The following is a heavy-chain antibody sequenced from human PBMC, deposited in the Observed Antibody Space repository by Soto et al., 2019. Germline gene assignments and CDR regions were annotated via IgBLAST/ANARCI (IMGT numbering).Heavy chain of an antibody. CDR1: GFTFSSYA. V-gene: IGHV3-30-3*01. CDR2: ISYDGSNK. D-gene: IGHD6-6*01. J-gene: IGHJ4*02. Sequence: GGSLRLSCAASGFTFSSYAMHWVRQAPGKGLEWVAVISYDGSNKYYADSVKGRFTISRDNSKNTLYLQMNSLRAEDTAVYYCARDEGSSSPGGYFDYWGQGTLVTVSS. CDR3: ARDEGSSSPGGYFDY.